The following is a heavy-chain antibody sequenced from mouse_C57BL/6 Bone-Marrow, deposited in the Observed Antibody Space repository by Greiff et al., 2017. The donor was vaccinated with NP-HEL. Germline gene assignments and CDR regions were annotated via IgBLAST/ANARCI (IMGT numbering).Heavy chain of an antibody. CDR1: GYTFTDYN. CDR2: INPNNGGT. J-gene: IGHJ3*01. CDR3: ARRNYGSSYSAWFAY. V-gene: IGHV1-18*01. Sequence: EVKVVESGPELVKPGASVKIPCKASGYTFTDYNMDWVKQSHGKSLEWIGDINPNNGGTIYNQKFKGKATLTVDKSSSTAYMELRSLTSEDTAVYYCARRNYGSSYSAWFAYWGQGTLVTVSA. D-gene: IGHD1-1*01.